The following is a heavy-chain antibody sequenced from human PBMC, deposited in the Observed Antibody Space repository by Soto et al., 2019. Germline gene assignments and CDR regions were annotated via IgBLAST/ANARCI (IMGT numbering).Heavy chain of an antibody. D-gene: IGHD1-26*01. V-gene: IGHV1-46*01. J-gene: IGHJ3*02. CDR2: INPSGGST. CDR3: ARERSPIAPPYPIPRRTDAFDI. Sequence: EASVKVSCKASGYTFTSYYMHWVRQARGQGLEWMGIINPSGGSTSYAQKFQGRVTMTRDTSTSTVYMELSSLRSEDTAVYYCARERSPIAPPYPIPRRTDAFDIWCKGSLVAVSS. CDR1: GYTFTSYY.